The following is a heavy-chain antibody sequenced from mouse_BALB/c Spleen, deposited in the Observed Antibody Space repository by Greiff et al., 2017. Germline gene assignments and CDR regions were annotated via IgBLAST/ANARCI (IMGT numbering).Heavy chain of an antibody. CDR2: ISSGGSYT. V-gene: IGHV5-9-3*01. Sequence: EVNLVESGGGLVKPGGSLKLSCAASGFTFSSYAMSWVRQTPEKRLEWVATISSGGSYTYYPDSVKGRFTISRDNAKNTLYLQMSSLRSEDTAMYYCARHRYGKTGTDAKDYWGQGTSVTVSS. D-gene: IGHD2-10*02. J-gene: IGHJ4*01. CDR1: GFTFSSYA. CDR3: ARHRYGKTGTDAKDY.